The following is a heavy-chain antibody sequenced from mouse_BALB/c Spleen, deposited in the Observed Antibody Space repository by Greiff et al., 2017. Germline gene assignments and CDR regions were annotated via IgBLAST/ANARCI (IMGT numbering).Heavy chain of an antibody. D-gene: IGHD1-1*01. CDR3: ARFYYGSSYYAMDY. J-gene: IGHJ4*01. Sequence: VQLQESGAELARPGASVKLSCKASGYTFTSYWMQWVKQRPGQGLEWMGAIYPGDGDTRYTQKFKGKATLTADKSSSTAYMQLSSLASEDSAVYYCARFYYGSSYYAMDYWGQGTSVTVSS. CDR1: GYTFTSYW. V-gene: IGHV1-87*01. CDR2: IYPGDGDT.